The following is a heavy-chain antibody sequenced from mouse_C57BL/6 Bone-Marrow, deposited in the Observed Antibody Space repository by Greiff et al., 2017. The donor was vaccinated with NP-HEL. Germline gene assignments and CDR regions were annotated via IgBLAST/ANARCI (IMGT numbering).Heavy chain of an antibody. J-gene: IGHJ4*01. CDR1: GFTFSDYG. CDR3: ARTYDYDEGVDY. CDR2: ISSGSSTI. V-gene: IGHV5-17*01. Sequence: EVKLVESGGGLVKPGGSLKLSCAASGFTFSDYGMHWVRQAPEKGLEWVAYISSGSSTIYYADTVKGRFTISRDNAKNTLFLQMTSLRSEDTAMYYCARTYDYDEGVDYWGQGTSVTVSS. D-gene: IGHD2-4*01.